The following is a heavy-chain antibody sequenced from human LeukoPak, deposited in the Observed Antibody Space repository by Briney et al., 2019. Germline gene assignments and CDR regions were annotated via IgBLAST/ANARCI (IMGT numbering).Heavy chain of an antibody. J-gene: IGHJ6*03. CDR3: AKDTSAWWYHRAYMNV. V-gene: IGHV3-23*01. CDR1: GFTFSDYA. D-gene: IGHD2-15*01. Sequence: PGRSLRLSCAASGFTFSDYAMSWVRQAPGGGLEWVSAISGSGDKTFHADSVKGRFTTSRDNSKNTLSLQMSSLRVEDSAVYFCAKDTSAWWYHRAYMNVWGTGTTVTVSS. CDR2: ISGSGDKT.